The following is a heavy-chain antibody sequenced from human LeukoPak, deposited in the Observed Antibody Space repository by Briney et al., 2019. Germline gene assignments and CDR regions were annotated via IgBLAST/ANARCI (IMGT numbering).Heavy chain of an antibody. J-gene: IGHJ4*02. Sequence: PSETLSLTCTVSGGSISSSSYYWGWIRQPPGKGLEWIGSINYSGSTNYNPSLKSRVTMSVGTSKNRFSLKLTSVTAADTAVYYCARGFYNGSYYYFDFWGQGALVTVSS. D-gene: IGHD1-26*01. CDR2: INYSGST. CDR1: GGSISSSSYY. CDR3: ARGFYNGSYYYFDF. V-gene: IGHV4-39*07.